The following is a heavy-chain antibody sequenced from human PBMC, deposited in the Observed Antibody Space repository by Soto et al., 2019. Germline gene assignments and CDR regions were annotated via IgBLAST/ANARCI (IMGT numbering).Heavy chain of an antibody. Sequence: SETLSLTCTVSGGSISSYYWSWIRQPPGKGLEWIGYIYYSGSTNYNPSLKSRVTISVDTSKNQFSLKLSSVTAADTAVYYCARDNWNYFDYWGQGALVTVSS. CDR3: ARDNWNYFDY. CDR1: GGSISSYY. D-gene: IGHD1-1*01. CDR2: IYYSGST. J-gene: IGHJ4*02. V-gene: IGHV4-59*01.